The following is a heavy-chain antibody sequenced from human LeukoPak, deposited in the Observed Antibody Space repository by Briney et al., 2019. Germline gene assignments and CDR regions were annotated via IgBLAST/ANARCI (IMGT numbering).Heavy chain of an antibody. Sequence: PGGSLRLSCAASGFTVSSNYMSWVRQAPGKGLEWVSVIYIGGSTYYADSGKGRFTISRDISKNTLYLQMNSLRAEDTAMYYCARLGFVVPAVIFDYWGQGTLVTVSS. CDR2: IYIGGST. CDR1: GFTVSSNY. V-gene: IGHV3-53*01. J-gene: IGHJ4*02. CDR3: ARLGFVVPAVIFDY. D-gene: IGHD2-2*02.